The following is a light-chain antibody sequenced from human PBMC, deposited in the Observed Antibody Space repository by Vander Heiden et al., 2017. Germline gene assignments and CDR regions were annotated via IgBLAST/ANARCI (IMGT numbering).Light chain of an antibody. V-gene: IGKV1-5*03. Sequence: DIQMTQSPSTLSASVGDSVTITCRASQSIRSRLAGYQQKPGKAAKLLIYKASSLESGVPSRFSGSGAGTEFTLTISSLQPDDFATYYGQQDNSYPLTFGGGTKVEIK. CDR3: QQDNSYPLT. CDR2: KAS. CDR1: QSIRSR. J-gene: IGKJ4*01.